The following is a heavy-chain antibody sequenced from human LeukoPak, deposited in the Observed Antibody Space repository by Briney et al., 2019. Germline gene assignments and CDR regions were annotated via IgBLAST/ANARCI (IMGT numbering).Heavy chain of an antibody. CDR1: GYTFTSYG. V-gene: IGHV1-18*01. Sequence: ASVTVSCKASGYTFTSYGISWVRQAPGQGLEWMGWISAYNGNTNYAQKLQGRVTMTTDTSTSTAYMELRSLRSDDTAVYYCARDFRFLEWALDYGMDVWGQGTTVTVSS. D-gene: IGHD3-3*01. J-gene: IGHJ6*02. CDR2: ISAYNGNT. CDR3: ARDFRFLEWALDYGMDV.